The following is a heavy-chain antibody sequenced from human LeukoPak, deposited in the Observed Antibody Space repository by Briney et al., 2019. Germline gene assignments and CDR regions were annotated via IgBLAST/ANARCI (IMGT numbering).Heavy chain of an antibody. V-gene: IGHV3-21*01. J-gene: IGHJ4*02. Sequence: GGSLRLSCAASGFTFSSYSMNWVRQAPGKGLEWVSSISSSRSYIYYADSVKGRFTISRDNAKNSLYLQMNSLRAEDTAVYYCAREWYDSSGYYFGWGQGTLVTVSS. D-gene: IGHD3-22*01. CDR2: ISSSRSYI. CDR1: GFTFSSYS. CDR3: AREWYDSSGYYFG.